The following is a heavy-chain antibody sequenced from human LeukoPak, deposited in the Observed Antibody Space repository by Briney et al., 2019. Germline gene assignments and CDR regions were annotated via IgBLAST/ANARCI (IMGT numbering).Heavy chain of an antibody. Sequence: GRSLRLSCAASGFTFDDYAMHWVRQAPGKGLEWVSGISWNSGSIGYADSVKGRFTISRDNAKNSLYLQMNSLRAEDTAVYYCAKDPRGAPRDYWGQGTLVTVSS. CDR1: GFTFDDYA. CDR3: AKDPRGAPRDY. CDR2: ISWNSGSI. V-gene: IGHV3-9*01. J-gene: IGHJ4*02.